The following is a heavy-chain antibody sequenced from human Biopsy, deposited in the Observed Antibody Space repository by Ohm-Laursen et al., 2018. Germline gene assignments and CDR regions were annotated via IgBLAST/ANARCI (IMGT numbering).Heavy chain of an antibody. CDR1: SGSISSYY. D-gene: IGHD6-19*01. J-gene: IGHJ4*02. V-gene: IGHV4-59*08. Sequence: SETLSLTCTVSSGSISSYYWSWIRQPPGKGLEWIGYISYSGNTNYNPSLKSRFTMSVDTSKNQFSLKVYSVTAADTAIYYCATTTMDTSGWYGNYFDSWGQGALVTVSS. CDR3: ATTTMDTSGWYGNYFDS. CDR2: ISYSGNT.